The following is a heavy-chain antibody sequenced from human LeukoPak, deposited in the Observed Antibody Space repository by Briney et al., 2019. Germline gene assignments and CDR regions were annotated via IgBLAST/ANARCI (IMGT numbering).Heavy chain of an antibody. CDR3: ARELRTGVGATDY. CDR1: GYTFTCYY. D-gene: IGHD1-26*01. V-gene: IGHV1-46*01. J-gene: IGHJ4*02. Sequence: ASVKVSCKASGYTFTCYYMHWVRQAPGQGLEWMGIINPGGGSTSYAQKIQGRVTMTRDTSTSTVYMELSSLRSEDTAVYYCARELRTGVGATDYWGQGTLVTFSS. CDR2: INPGGGST.